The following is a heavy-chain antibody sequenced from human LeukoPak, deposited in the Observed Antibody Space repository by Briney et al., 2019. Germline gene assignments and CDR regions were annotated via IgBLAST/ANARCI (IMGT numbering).Heavy chain of an antibody. D-gene: IGHD1-26*01. CDR3: AKGRRSSGTYNYFDF. V-gene: IGHV3-23*01. CDR2: MSGSGTST. Sequence: GGSLRLSCAASGFTLSSYAMSWVRQAPGRGLEWVTTMSGSGTSTYYADSVKGRFTISRDSSKNTLYLQMNSLRAEDTAVYYCAKGRRSSGTYNYFDFWGQGTLVTVSS. J-gene: IGHJ4*02. CDR1: GFTLSSYA.